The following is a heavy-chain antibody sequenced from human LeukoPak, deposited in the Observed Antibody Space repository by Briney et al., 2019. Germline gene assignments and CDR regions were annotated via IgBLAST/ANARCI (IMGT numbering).Heavy chain of an antibody. CDR1: GYTFTSYD. J-gene: IGHJ4*02. CDR3: ARSSGWYSVDY. V-gene: IGHV1-8*03. Sequence: ASVKVSCKASGYTFTSYDINWMRQATGQGLEWMGWMNPNSGSTGYAQKFQGRIIITRDTSISTAYMELSSLRSEDTAVYYCARSSGWYSVDYWGQGTLVTVSS. D-gene: IGHD6-19*01. CDR2: MNPNSGST.